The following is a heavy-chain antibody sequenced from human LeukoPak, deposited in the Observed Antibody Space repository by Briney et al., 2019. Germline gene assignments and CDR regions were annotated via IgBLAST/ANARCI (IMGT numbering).Heavy chain of an antibody. Sequence: GGSLRLSCAASGFIFTDYWMHWVRQGPGKELVWVARMSGDGRGTTYADSVKGRFTISRDNAKSTAFLQMKSLRAEDTAVYYCAKGPDHQLPDYFDYWGQGTLVTVSS. D-gene: IGHD2-2*01. V-gene: IGHV3-74*01. CDR3: AKGPDHQLPDYFDY. CDR2: MSGDGRGT. CDR1: GFIFTDYW. J-gene: IGHJ4*02.